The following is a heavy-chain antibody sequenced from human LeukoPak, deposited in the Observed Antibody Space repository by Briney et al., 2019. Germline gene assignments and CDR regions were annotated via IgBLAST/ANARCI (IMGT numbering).Heavy chain of an antibody. V-gene: IGHV4-39*02. J-gene: IGHJ4*02. CDR3: ARDTIQPGLIDD. CDR1: GGSISSSSYY. CDR2: IYYSGST. D-gene: IGHD2-2*01. Sequence: PSETLSLTCTVSGGSISSSSYYWGWIRQPPGKGLEWIGSIYYSGSTYYNPSLKSRVTISVDTSKNQFSLKLSSVTAADTAVYYCARDTIQPGLIDDWGQGTLVTVPS.